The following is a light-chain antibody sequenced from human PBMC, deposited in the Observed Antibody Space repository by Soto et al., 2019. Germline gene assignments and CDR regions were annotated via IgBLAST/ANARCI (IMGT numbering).Light chain of an antibody. J-gene: IGKJ4*01. CDR3: QQYDNLPRVT. CDR2: DAS. Sequence: DIQMTQSPSSLSASVGDRVTITCQASQDISNYLNWYQQKPGKAPKLLIYDASNLETGVPSRFSGSGSGTDFTFTISSLHPEDIATYYCQQYDNLPRVTFGGGTKVEIK. V-gene: IGKV1-33*01. CDR1: QDISNY.